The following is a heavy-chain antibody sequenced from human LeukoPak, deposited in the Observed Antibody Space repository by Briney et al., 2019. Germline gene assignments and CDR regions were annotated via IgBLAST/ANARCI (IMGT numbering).Heavy chain of an antibody. CDR3: STEDKYCKTTTCDDY. J-gene: IGHJ4*02. V-gene: IGHV1-2*02. CDR1: GYAFTVRY. D-gene: IGHD2/OR15-2a*01. CDR2: IKPDSGFT. Sequence: VASVKVSCKASGYAFTVRYMHWVRQVPGQGLEWMGFIKPDSGFTNYAEKFQDRVTMSRDTPITTVHMELSSLGSGDTALYYCSTEDKYCKTTTCDDYWGQGTLVTVSS.